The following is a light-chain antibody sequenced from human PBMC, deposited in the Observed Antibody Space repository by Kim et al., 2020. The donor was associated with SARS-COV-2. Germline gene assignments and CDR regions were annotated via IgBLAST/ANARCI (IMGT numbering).Light chain of an antibody. CDR2: LNSDGSH. CDR1: SGHSSYA. Sequence: SVNLTCTLSSGHSSYAIMWHQQQPEKAPRYLMKLNSDGSHTKGDGIPDRFSGSTSGAERYLTISSLQSEDEADYYCQTWGTGTWVFGGGTQLTVL. CDR3: QTWGTGTWV. J-gene: IGLJ3*02. V-gene: IGLV4-69*01.